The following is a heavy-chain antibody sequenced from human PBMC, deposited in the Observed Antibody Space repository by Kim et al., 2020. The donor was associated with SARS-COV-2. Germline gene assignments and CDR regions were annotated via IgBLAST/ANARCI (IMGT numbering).Heavy chain of an antibody. CDR2: ISGGGDNT. Sequence: GGSLRLSCATSGFTFSSYAMSWVRQAPGKGLEWVSTISGGGDNTYYADSVKGRFTISRDNSKNTLYVQMNSLRAEDTALYYCARRDTGYNFFDFWGQGTLVTVSS. CDR3: ARRDTGYNFFDF. D-gene: IGHD5-12*01. CDR1: GFTFSSYA. V-gene: IGHV3-23*01. J-gene: IGHJ4*02.